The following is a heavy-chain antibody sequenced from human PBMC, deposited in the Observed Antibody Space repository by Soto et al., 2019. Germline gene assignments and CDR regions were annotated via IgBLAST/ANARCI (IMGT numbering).Heavy chain of an antibody. V-gene: IGHV1-18*01. CDR2: ISAYDGNT. J-gene: IGHJ4*02. Sequence: QVQLVQSGAEVKKPGASVKVSCKASGYTFTSHGISWVRQAPGQGLEWMGWISAYDGNTKYAQKVQGRVTLTTDTSTRTAYMELRSLRSDDTAVYYCERAHEYITGTPFDYWGQGTLVTVSS. CDR1: GYTFTSHG. D-gene: IGHD1-20*01. CDR3: ERAHEYITGTPFDY.